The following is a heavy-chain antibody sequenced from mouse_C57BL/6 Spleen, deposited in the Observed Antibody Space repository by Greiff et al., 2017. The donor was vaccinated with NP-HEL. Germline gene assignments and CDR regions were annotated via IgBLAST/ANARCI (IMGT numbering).Heavy chain of an antibody. CDR2: ISDGGSYT. D-gene: IGHD2-4*01. Sequence: EVMLVESGGGLVKPGGSLKLSCAASGFTFSSYAMSWVRQTPEKRLECVATISDGGSYTYYPDNVKGRFTISRDNAKNNLYLQMSHLKSEDTAMYYCARGIYYDYDGFAYWGQGTLVTVSA. J-gene: IGHJ3*01. CDR3: ARGIYYDYDGFAY. V-gene: IGHV5-4*03. CDR1: GFTFSSYA.